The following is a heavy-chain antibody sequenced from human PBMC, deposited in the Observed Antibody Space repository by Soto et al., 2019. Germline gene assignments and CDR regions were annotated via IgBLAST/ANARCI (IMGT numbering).Heavy chain of an antibody. J-gene: IGHJ4*02. V-gene: IGHV4-39*01. D-gene: IGHD7-27*01. Sequence: QLQLQESGPGLVKPSETLSLTCTVSGASISSGTSYGGWIRQSPGKGLEWIGSIYYGGSTSYNPSLKSRVTVSVDTSKNQFSLKVSSVTAADTAVYYCARHSGDVRYYFDSWGQGTLGTVSS. CDR3: ARHSGDVRYYFDS. CDR1: GASISSGTSY. CDR2: IYYGGST.